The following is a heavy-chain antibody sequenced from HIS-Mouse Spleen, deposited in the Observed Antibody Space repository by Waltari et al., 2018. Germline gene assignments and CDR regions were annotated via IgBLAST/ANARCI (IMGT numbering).Heavy chain of an antibody. CDR3: AYGDYFDY. D-gene: IGHD4-17*01. CDR1: GGPLSSSSSY. J-gene: IGHJ4*02. V-gene: IGHV4-39*01. CDR2: IYYSGST. Sequence: QLQLQESRPGLVKPSETLSLTCTFPGGPLSSSSSYWGWIRQPPGKGLEWIGSIYYSGSTYDNPSLKSRVTISVDTSKNQFSLKLSSVTAADTAVYYCAYGDYFDYWGQGTLVTVSS.